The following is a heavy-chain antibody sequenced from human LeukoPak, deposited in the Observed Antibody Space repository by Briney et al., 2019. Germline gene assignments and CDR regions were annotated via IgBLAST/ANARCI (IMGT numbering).Heavy chain of an antibody. J-gene: IGHJ4*02. D-gene: IGHD4-17*01. Sequence: GGSLRLSCAASGFTFSNYWMHWVRQAPGKGLVWVSRINSDGSSTTSADSVKGRFTICRDNAKNTLYLQMNSLRAEDAAVYYCAKGGATVIGYWGQGTLVTVSS. CDR1: GFTFSNYW. V-gene: IGHV3-74*01. CDR2: INSDGSST. CDR3: AKGGATVIGY.